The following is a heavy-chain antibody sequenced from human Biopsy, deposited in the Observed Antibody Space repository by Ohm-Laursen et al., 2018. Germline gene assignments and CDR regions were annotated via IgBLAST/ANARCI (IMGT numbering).Heavy chain of an antibody. Sequence: GTLSLTCTVSSGSISSYYWSWIRQPLGKGLEWIGYIDYRGSTKYNPSLRSRVTMSIDTSRNQFSLKLSSVTAADTAVYYCATTTMDTSGWFGNYFDSWGQGTLVTVSA. J-gene: IGHJ4*02. CDR3: ATTTMDTSGWFGNYFDS. D-gene: IGHD6-19*01. CDR2: IDYRGST. V-gene: IGHV4-59*08. CDR1: SGSISSYY.